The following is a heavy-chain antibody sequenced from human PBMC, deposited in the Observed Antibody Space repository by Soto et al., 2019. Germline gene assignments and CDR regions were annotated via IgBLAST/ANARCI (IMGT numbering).Heavy chain of an antibody. CDR3: AKQGTSSLGYYGMDV. J-gene: IGHJ6*02. CDR2: ISGSGGST. D-gene: IGHD2-2*01. V-gene: IGHV3-23*01. Sequence: PGGSLRLSCAASGFTFSSYAMSWVRQAPGKGLEWVSAISGSGGSTYYADSVKGRFTISRDNSKNTLYLQMNSLRAEDTAVYYCAKQGTSSLGYYGMDVWGQGTTVTVSS. CDR1: GFTFSSYA.